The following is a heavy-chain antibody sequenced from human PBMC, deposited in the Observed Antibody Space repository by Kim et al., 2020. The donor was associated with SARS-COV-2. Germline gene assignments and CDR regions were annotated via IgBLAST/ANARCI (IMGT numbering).Heavy chain of an antibody. V-gene: IGHV6-1*01. J-gene: IGHJ4*02. CDR3: ARVTVGATTGFDY. Sequence: YAVSVKSRITINPDTSKNQFSLQLNSVTPEDTAVYYCARVTVGATTGFDYWGQGTLVTVSS. D-gene: IGHD1-26*01.